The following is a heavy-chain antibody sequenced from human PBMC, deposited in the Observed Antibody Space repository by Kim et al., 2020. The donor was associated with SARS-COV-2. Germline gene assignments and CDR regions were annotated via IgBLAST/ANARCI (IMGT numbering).Heavy chain of an antibody. CDR2: FHPGGGT. D-gene: IGHD4-17*01. J-gene: IGHJ1*01. CDR1: GFTVSGTY. Sequence: GGSLRLSCAASGFTVSGTYMNWVRQAPGKGLEWVSVFHPGGGTDYAGSVRGRFTISIDNSKNTLHLQMNSLRAEDTAVYYCARDPGTNIRGLQYWGQGTLVSVSS. CDR3: ARDPGTNIRGLQY. V-gene: IGHV3-53*01.